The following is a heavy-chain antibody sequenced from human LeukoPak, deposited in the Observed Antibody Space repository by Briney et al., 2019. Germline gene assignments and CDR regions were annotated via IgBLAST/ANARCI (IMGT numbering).Heavy chain of an antibody. D-gene: IGHD3-16*01. CDR3: ARGYDSNLDYYYYMDV. Sequence: GGSLRLSCVVSGFTFSTYGMHWVRQAPGKGLEGVAVISPDGSNKYYVDSVKGGFTISRDNSKNTLYVQMNSLRAEDTAVYFCARGYDSNLDYYYYMDVWGKGTTVTVSS. CDR2: ISPDGSNK. CDR1: GFTFSTYG. J-gene: IGHJ6*03. V-gene: IGHV3-30*03.